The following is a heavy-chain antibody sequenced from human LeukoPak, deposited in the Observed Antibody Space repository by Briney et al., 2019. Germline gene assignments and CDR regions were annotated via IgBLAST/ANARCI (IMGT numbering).Heavy chain of an antibody. J-gene: IGHJ6*02. Sequence: ASVKVSCKASGYTFTSYDINWVRQATGQGLEWMGWMNPNSGNTGYAQKFQGRVTMTRNTSISTAYMELSSLRSEDTAVYYCGSVFGYSSSWYPLYYYYGMDVWGQGTTVTVSS. D-gene: IGHD6-13*01. CDR3: GSVFGYSSSWYPLYYYYGMDV. CDR1: GYTFTSYD. CDR2: MNPNSGNT. V-gene: IGHV1-8*01.